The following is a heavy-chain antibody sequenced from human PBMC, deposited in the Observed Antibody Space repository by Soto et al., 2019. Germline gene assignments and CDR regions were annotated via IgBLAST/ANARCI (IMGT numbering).Heavy chain of an antibody. CDR2: ISAYNGNT. CDR3: AREFRPQNAVATLDFES. V-gene: IGHV1-18*01. CDR1: GYSFTNYG. D-gene: IGHD6-19*01. Sequence: QVQLVQSGAEVRKPGGSVKVACKASGYSFTNYGISWVRQAPGQGLEWMGWISAYNGNTKFAQKVQGRVTMATDTSTTTAYMELRSLRSDDTAVYYCAREFRPQNAVATLDFESWCQGTLVTFSS. J-gene: IGHJ4*02.